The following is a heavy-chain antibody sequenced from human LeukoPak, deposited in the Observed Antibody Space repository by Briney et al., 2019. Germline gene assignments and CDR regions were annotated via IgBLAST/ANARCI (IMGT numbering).Heavy chain of an antibody. J-gene: IGHJ6*02. CDR1: GFTFSSYA. CDR3: AKEPLRTIYYYYGMDV. D-gene: IGHD3-3*01. V-gene: IGHV3-23*01. Sequence: GGSLRLSCAASGFTFSSYAMSWVRQAPGKGLEWVSAISGSGGSTYYADSVKGRFTISRDNSKNTLYLQMNSLRAEDTAVYYCAKEPLRTIYYYYGMDVWGQGTTVTVSS. CDR2: ISGSGGST.